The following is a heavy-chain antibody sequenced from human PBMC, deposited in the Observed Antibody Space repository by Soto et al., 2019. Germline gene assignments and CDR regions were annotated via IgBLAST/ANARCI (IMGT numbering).Heavy chain of an antibody. V-gene: IGHV4-59*08. D-gene: IGHD3-10*01. CDR1: GGSISSYY. Sequence: QVQLQESGPGLVKPSETLSLTCTVSGGSISSYYWSWIRQPPGKGLEWIGYIYYSGSTNYNPSLKSRVTRSVDTSKNQFSLKLSSVTAADTAVYYCARLNYYGSGSSWFDPWGQGTLVTVSS. J-gene: IGHJ5*02. CDR2: IYYSGST. CDR3: ARLNYYGSGSSWFDP.